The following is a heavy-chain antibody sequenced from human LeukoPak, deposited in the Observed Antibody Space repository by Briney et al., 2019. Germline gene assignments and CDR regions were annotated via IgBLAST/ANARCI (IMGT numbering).Heavy chain of an antibody. J-gene: IGHJ6*03. V-gene: IGHV4-39*07. CDR1: GGFISSSSYY. D-gene: IGHD2-2*01. CDR3: ARGRVFPHIGYCSGTSCYRGYYYYYMDV. Sequence: SETLSLTCTVSGGFISSSSYYWGWIRQPPGKGLEWIGNIHYSGSTYYNPSLKSRVTISVDTSKNQFSLKLSSVTAADTAVYYCARGRVFPHIGYCSGTSCYRGYYYYYMDVWGKGTTVTVSS. CDR2: IHYSGST.